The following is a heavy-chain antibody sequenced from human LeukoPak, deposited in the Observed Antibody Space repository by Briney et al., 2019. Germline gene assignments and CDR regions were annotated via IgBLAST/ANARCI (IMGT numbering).Heavy chain of an antibody. CDR2: IYYSGST. Sequence: SETLSLTCTVSGGSISSHYWSRIRQPPGKGLEWIGYIYYSGSTNYNPSLKSRVTISVDTSKNQFSLKLSSVTAADTAVYYCARLGGDELPLPYYFDYWGQGTLVTVSS. V-gene: IGHV4-59*11. CDR1: GGSISSHY. J-gene: IGHJ4*02. D-gene: IGHD3-16*01. CDR3: ARLGGDELPLPYYFDY.